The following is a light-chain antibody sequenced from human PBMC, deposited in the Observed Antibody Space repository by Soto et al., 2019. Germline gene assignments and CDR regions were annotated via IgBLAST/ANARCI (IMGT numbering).Light chain of an antibody. V-gene: IGKV3-15*01. J-gene: IGKJ4*01. CDR2: GAS. CDR3: QQHNKWPLS. Sequence: EIVMTQSPATLSVSPGERATLSCWASQSVSSSLAWYQQKPGQAPRLLIYGASTRATGIPARFSGSGSGTVFTFNISSLQSEDLAVYFCQQHNKWPLSFGGGTKVEI. CDR1: QSVSSS.